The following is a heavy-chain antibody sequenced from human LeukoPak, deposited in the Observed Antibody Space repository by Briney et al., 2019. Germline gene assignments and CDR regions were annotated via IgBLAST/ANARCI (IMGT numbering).Heavy chain of an antibody. Sequence: ASVKVSCKASGYTFTSYGTSWVRQAPGQGLEWMGWISAYNGNTNYAQKVQGRVTMTTDKSTSTAYMELRSLRSDDTAVYYCARRTYSSSSSIFDYWGQGTLVTVSS. CDR2: ISAYNGNT. V-gene: IGHV1-18*01. CDR3: ARRTYSSSSSIFDY. CDR1: GYTFTSYG. J-gene: IGHJ4*02. D-gene: IGHD6-6*01.